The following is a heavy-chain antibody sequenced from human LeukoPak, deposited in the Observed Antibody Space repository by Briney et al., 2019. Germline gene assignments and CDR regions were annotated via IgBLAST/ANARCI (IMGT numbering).Heavy chain of an antibody. CDR1: GFTFSSYA. CDR2: ISGSGGTT. J-gene: IGHJ4*02. V-gene: IGHV3-23*01. Sequence: GGSLTLSCAASGFTFSSYAMSWVRQAPGKGLEWVSAISGSGGTTYYADSVKGRFTMSRDNSKNTLYLQMNSLRAEDTAVYYCAKHYYGSGSYYWGQGTLVTVSS. D-gene: IGHD3-10*01. CDR3: AKHYYGSGSYY.